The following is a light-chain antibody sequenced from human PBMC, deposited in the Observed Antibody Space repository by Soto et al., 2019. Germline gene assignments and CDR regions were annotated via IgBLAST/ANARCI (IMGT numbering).Light chain of an antibody. Sequence: QSALTQPPFASGSPGQSVTISCTGTSSDVGAYNYVSWYQQHPGKAPKLMIYEVSKRPSGVPDRSSGSKSGNTASLTVSGLQAEDEADYYCSSDAGSNIFVFGTGTKVTVL. V-gene: IGLV2-8*01. CDR2: EVS. CDR3: SSDAGSNIFV. J-gene: IGLJ1*01. CDR1: SSDVGAYNY.